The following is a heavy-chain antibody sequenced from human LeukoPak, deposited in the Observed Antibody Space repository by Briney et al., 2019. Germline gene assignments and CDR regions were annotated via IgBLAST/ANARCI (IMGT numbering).Heavy chain of an antibody. J-gene: IGHJ4*02. V-gene: IGHV1-69*05. CDR2: IIPIYDPV. CDR1: GGTFRNYV. D-gene: IGHD2-21*02. Sequence: SVKVSCKPSGGTFRNYVVTWVRQAPGQGLEWMGRIIPIYDPVDYAQRFQGRVRITTNESTSTVYMELSIMRYEDTAVYYCAREPLGCGGDCHFDYWGQGTLVTVSS. CDR3: AREPLGCGGDCHFDY.